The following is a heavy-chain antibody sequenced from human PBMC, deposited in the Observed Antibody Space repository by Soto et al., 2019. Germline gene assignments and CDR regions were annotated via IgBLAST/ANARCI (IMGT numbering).Heavy chain of an antibody. J-gene: IGHJ5*02. D-gene: IGHD6-13*01. CDR2: IFYLGSS. Sequence: PSETLSLTCPVSGDSIISSDFYWGWVRQPPGKGLEWIGSIFYLGSSYYNPSLKSRVTMSVDTSKNQFSLRLRSVTAADTAVYYCARDGGQQQPSGFDPWGQGTLVTVSS. V-gene: IGHV4-39*07. CDR1: GDSIISSDFY. CDR3: ARDGGQQQPSGFDP.